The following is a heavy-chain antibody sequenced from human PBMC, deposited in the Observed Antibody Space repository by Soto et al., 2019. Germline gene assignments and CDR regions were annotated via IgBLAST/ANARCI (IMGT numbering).Heavy chain of an antibody. CDR3: ATSYGSGSQAFDY. CDR1: GDTVNSYT. CDR2: TIPILSMS. J-gene: IGHJ4*02. D-gene: IGHD3-10*01. V-gene: IGHV1-69*02. Sequence: QVHLVQSGAELRKPGSSVRVSCKASGDTVNSYTINWVRQAPGLGLEWMGRTIPILSMSNYALKFQGRLTITADKSTSTAYMVLSSLRSEDTAIYYCATSYGSGSQAFDYWGQGALVTVSS.